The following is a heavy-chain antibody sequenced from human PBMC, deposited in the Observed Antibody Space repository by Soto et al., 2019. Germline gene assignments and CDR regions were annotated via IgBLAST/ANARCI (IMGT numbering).Heavy chain of an antibody. CDR1: GFSLSTSGVG. J-gene: IGHJ4*02. D-gene: IGHD6-19*01. CDR2: LYWDDDK. V-gene: IGHV2-5*02. Sequence: SGPTLVNPTQTLTLTCTFSGFSLSTSGVGVGWIRQPPGKALEWLALLYWDDDKRYSPSLKSRLTITTDTSKNQVVLTMTNMDPEDTATYYCAHRRVRDSSGENFDSWGQGTLVTVSS. CDR3: AHRRVRDSSGENFDS.